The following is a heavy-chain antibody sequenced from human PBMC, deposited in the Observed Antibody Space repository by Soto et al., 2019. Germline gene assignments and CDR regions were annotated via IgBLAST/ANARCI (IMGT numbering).Heavy chain of an antibody. D-gene: IGHD1-26*01. V-gene: IGHV3-48*02. Sequence: GGSLRLSCDASGFTFSMYSMSWVRHAPGKGLEWVSYITSSSSPIYYADSVKGRFTISRDNAQNSLYLQMSSLRDEDTAVYYCARGGGSPVNYGWDVWGQGTTVTVSS. CDR3: ARGGGSPVNYGWDV. CDR1: GFTFSMYS. CDR2: ITSSSSPI. J-gene: IGHJ6*02.